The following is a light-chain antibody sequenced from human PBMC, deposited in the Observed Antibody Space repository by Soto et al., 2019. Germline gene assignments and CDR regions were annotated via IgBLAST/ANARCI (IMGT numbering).Light chain of an antibody. CDR3: QQYYTTPYT. CDR1: QSVLHGSNSKSL. Sequence: DIVMTQSPDSLAMSLGERATITCKSSQSVLHGSNSKSLLAWYQQKPGQPPKLLIYWTSTRESGVPDRFSGSGSGTDFTLTISSLQAEDVAVYYCQQYYTTPYTFGQGTKLEIK. V-gene: IGKV4-1*01. CDR2: WTS. J-gene: IGKJ2*01.